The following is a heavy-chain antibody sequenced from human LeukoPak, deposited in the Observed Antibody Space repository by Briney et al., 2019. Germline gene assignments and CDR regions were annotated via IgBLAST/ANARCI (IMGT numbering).Heavy chain of an antibody. CDR1: TFTISGYW. J-gene: IGHJ4*02. CDR3: ARGPFTVVTFGGVRGY. CDR2: IKEDGSEK. V-gene: IGHV3-7*03. D-gene: IGHD3-16*01. Sequence: GGSLRLSCAASTFTISGYWMSWVRQAPGKGLEWVANIKEDGSEKYYVDSVEGRFTISRDNAKNSLYLQMNSLRAEDTAVYYCARGPFTVVTFGGVRGYWGQGTLVTVSS.